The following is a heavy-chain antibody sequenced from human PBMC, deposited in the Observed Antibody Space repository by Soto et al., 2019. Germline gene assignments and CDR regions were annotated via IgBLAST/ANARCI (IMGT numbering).Heavy chain of an antibody. J-gene: IGHJ4*02. V-gene: IGHV3-33*01. CDR2: IWYDGSNT. D-gene: IGHD6-19*01. CDR3: AIAMAGKGHPFDY. CDR1: GFFFRDFG. Sequence: GGSLRLSCVASGFFFRDFGMHWVRQAPGKGLEWVSVIWYDGSNTYQGESVKGRFTMSRDISKNTLYLQMDSLRTEDTAVYYCAIAMAGKGHPFDYWGQGTLVTVSS.